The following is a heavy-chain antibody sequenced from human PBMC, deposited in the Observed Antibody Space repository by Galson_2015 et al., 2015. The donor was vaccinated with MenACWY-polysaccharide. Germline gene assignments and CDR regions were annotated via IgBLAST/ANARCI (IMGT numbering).Heavy chain of an antibody. CDR2: T. Sequence: TFYADSVRGRFTISRDNSQNTLYLHMNSLRLEDTAIYYCAKDLGDYYDGSGYRIPSLHCWGQGTLVTVSS. CDR3: AKDLGDYYDGSGYRIPSLHC. V-gene: IGHV3-23*01. J-gene: IGHJ4*02. D-gene: IGHD3-22*01.